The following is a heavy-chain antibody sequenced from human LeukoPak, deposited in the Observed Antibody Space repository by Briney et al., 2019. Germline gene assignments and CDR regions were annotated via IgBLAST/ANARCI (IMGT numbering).Heavy chain of an antibody. CDR1: GGSISSSSYY. J-gene: IGHJ4*02. D-gene: IGHD3-10*01. CDR3: ASEVRVVIWDFDY. CDR2: IYYSGRT. Sequence: PSETLSLTCTVSGGSISSSSYYWGWIRQPPGKGLEWIGSIYYSGRTYYNPSLKRRVTISVETSKNQFSLKLSSVTAADTAVYYCASEVRVVIWDFDYWGQGTLVTVSS. V-gene: IGHV4-39*01.